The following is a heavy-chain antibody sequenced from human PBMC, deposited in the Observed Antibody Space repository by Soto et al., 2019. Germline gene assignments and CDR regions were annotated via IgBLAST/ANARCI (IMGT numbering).Heavy chain of an antibody. CDR1: GYTFTSYA. V-gene: IGHV1-3*01. CDR2: MNAGNGNT. CDR3: ATEPINSSGWYIGAFDI. D-gene: IGHD6-19*01. J-gene: IGHJ3*02. Sequence: GASVKVSCKASGYTFTSYAMHWVRQAPGQRLEWMGWMNAGNGNTKYSQKFQGRVTITRDTSASTAYMELSSLRSEDTAVYYCATEPINSSGWYIGAFDIWGQGTMVTVSS.